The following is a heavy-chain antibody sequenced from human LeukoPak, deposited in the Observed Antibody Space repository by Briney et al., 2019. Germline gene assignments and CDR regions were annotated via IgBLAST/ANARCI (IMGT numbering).Heavy chain of an antibody. D-gene: IGHD5-18*01. CDR2: IKQDGSEK. J-gene: IGHJ4*02. V-gene: IGHV3-7*01. CDR3: AREAGGYSYGYGY. Sequence: PGGSLRLSCAASGFTFSSYWMSWVRQAPGKGLEWVANIKQDGSEKYYVDSVKGRFTISRDNAKNSLYLQMNSLRAEDTAVYYCAREAGGYSYGYGYWGQGTLVTVSS. CDR1: GFTFSSYW.